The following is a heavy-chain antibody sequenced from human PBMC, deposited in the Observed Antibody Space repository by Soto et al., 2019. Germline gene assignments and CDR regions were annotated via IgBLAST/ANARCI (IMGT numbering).Heavy chain of an antibody. J-gene: IGHJ4*02. Sequence: ASVKVSCKASGYTFTGYYMHWVRQAPGQGLEWMGWINPNSGGTNYAQKFQGWVTMTRDTSISTAYMELSRLRSDDTAVYYCARDLPLTGTYSYYFAYWGQGTLVTVSS. V-gene: IGHV1-2*04. CDR2: INPNSGGT. CDR1: GYTFTGYY. D-gene: IGHD1-7*01. CDR3: ARDLPLTGTYSYYFAY.